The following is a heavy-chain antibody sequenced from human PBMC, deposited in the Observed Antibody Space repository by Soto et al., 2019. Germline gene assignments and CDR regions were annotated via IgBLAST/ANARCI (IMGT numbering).Heavy chain of an antibody. CDR1: GYTFTSYA. J-gene: IGHJ6*02. Sequence: ASVKVSCKASGYTFTSYAMHWVRQAPGQRLEWMGWINAGNGNTEYSQKFQGRVTITRDTSASTAYMELSSLRSEDTAVYYCASARGGYCSGGSCYVDYYYYGMDVWGQGTTVTVSS. CDR3: ASARGGYCSGGSCYVDYYYYGMDV. CDR2: INAGNGNT. V-gene: IGHV1-3*01. D-gene: IGHD2-15*01.